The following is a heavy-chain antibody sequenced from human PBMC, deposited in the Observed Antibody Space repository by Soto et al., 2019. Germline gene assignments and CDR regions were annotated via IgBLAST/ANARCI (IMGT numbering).Heavy chain of an antibody. J-gene: IGHJ6*03. Sequence: GGSLRLSCAASGFTFSSYAMSWVRQAPGKGLEWVSAISGSGGSTYYADSVKGRFTISRDNSKNTLYLQMNSLRAEDTAVYYCAKRQLQYYYYYYMDVWGKGTTVTVSS. CDR2: ISGSGGST. CDR3: AKRQLQYYYYYYMDV. V-gene: IGHV3-23*01. D-gene: IGHD4-4*01. CDR1: GFTFSSYA.